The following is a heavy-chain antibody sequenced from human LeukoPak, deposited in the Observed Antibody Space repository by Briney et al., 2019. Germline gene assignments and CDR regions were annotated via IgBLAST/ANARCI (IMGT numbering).Heavy chain of an antibody. D-gene: IGHD1-14*01. V-gene: IGHV1-46*01. CDR3: ARGPRISEYFQH. CDR1: GYTFTSNY. Sequence: GASVKVSCKASGYTFTSNYMHWVRQAPGQGLEWMGVIAPSSGTTSYAQKFQGRVTMTRDTSTSTLYMELSSLTSEDTAVYYCARGPRISEYFQHWGQGTLVTVSS. J-gene: IGHJ1*01. CDR2: IAPSSGTT.